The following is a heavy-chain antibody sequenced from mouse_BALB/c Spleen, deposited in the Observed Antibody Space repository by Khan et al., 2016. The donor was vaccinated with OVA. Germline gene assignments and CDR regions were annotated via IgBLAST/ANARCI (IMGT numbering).Heavy chain of an antibody. CDR3: ARAGCDLFAY. V-gene: IGHV1-77*01. CDR1: GYTFTDYV. D-gene: IGHD2-13*01. CDR2: IYPGGDTT. Sequence: QVQLQQSGPELVKPGASVKMSCKASGYTFTDYVMNWVKQRNGQGLERIGQIYPGGDTTYYNEKFKGKGTLTTARSYSTAYMQLSNLTSEDSAVYFCARAGCDLFAYWGQGTLVTVSA. J-gene: IGHJ3*01.